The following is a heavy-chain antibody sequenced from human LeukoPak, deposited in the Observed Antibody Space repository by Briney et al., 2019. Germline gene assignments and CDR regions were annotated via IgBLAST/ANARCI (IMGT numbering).Heavy chain of an antibody. CDR1: GFTFSSHS. CDR2: ISSGGTTI. V-gene: IGHV3-48*01. CDR3: ARESSGWNENY. J-gene: IGHJ4*02. Sequence: PGGSLRLSCAASGFTFSSHSMNWVRQAPGKGLEWVSYISSGGTTIYYADSVKGRFTISRDNAKNSLYLQMNSLRAKDTAVYYCARESSGWNENYWGQGALVTVSS. D-gene: IGHD1-1*01.